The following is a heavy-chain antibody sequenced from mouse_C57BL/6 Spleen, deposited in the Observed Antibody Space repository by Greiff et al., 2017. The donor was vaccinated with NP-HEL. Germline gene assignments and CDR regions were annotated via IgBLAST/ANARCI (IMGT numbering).Heavy chain of an antibody. CDR2: IYPGDGDT. CDR1: GYAFSSSW. Sequence: VKLMESGPELVKPGASVKISCKASGYAFSSSWMNWVKQRPGKGLEWIGRIYPGDGDTNYNGKFKGKATLTADKSSSTAYMQLSSLTSEDSAVYFCARGLLGMDYWGQGTSVTVSS. J-gene: IGHJ4*01. CDR3: ARGLLGMDY. D-gene: IGHD2-10*01. V-gene: IGHV1-82*01.